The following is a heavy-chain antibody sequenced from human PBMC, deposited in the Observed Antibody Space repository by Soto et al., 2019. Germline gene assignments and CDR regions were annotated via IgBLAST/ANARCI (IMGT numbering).Heavy chain of an antibody. Sequence: QVQVQESGPGLVKPSETLSLTCSVSGGSMSKFYWSWIRKTAGKGLERMGRDYANGTSDYKPSLTSCIAIATDISTKSFSLRLRSVTAADTGVYYCVRDGSKTLRDGFDPWGQGILVTVSS. J-gene: IGHJ5*02. CDR1: GGSMSKFY. CDR2: DYANGTS. CDR3: VRDGSKTLRDGFDP. D-gene: IGHD4-17*01. V-gene: IGHV4-4*07.